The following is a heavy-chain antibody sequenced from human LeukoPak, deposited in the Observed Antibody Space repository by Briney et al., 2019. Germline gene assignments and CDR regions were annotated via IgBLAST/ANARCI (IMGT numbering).Heavy chain of an antibody. V-gene: IGHV3-23*01. CDR3: AKKDCSGGSCYSHFQH. Sequence: PGGSLLLSCAASGFTFSSYAMSWVRPAPGKGLGWVSAISGSGGSTYYADSVKGRFTISRDNSKNTLYLQMNSLRAEDTAVYYCAKKDCSGGSCYSHFQHWGQGTLVTVSS. CDR2: ISGSGGST. D-gene: IGHD2-15*01. J-gene: IGHJ1*01. CDR1: GFTFSSYA.